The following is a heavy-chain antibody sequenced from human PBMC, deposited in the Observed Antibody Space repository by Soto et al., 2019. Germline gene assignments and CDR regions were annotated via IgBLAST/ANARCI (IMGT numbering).Heavy chain of an antibody. Sequence: PSETLSLTCTVSCGSISSYYWSWIRQPPGKGLEWIGYIYYSGSTNYNPSLKSRVTISVDTSKNQFSLKLSSVTAADTAVYYCARGPHDYGDYGAVEYFDYWGQGTLVTVSS. V-gene: IGHV4-59*01. CDR3: ARGPHDYGDYGAVEYFDY. CDR1: CGSISSYY. D-gene: IGHD4-17*01. CDR2: IYYSGST. J-gene: IGHJ4*02.